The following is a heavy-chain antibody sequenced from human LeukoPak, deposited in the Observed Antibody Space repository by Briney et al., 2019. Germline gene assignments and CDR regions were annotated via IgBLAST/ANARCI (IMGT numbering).Heavy chain of an antibody. CDR1: GYTFTGYY. D-gene: IGHD3-10*01. V-gene: IGHV1-2*02. J-gene: IGHJ5*02. Sequence: ASVKVSCEASGYTFTGYYMHWVRQAPGQGLEWMGWINPNSGGTNYAQKFQGRVTMTRDTSISTAYMELSRLRSDDTAVYYCARDQYQLLWFGELLPPPPLVPSGQRTLVTVSS. CDR2: INPNSGGT. CDR3: ARDQYQLLWFGELLPPPPLVP.